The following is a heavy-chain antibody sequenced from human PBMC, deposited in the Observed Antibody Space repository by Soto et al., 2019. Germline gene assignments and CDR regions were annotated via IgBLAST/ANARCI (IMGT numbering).Heavy chain of an antibody. V-gene: IGHV3-30*18. CDR3: SNDVTIFGVVINYYYYYYYMDV. CDR1: GFTFSSYG. Sequence: SLRLSCAASGFTFSSYGMHWVRQAPGKGLEWVAFLLYVGSNKYYSDSVKGRFTISRDNSKNTLYLLLNSLIAEDTAVYYCSNDVTIFGVVINYYYYYYYMDVWGKGTTVTVSS. D-gene: IGHD3-3*01. J-gene: IGHJ6*03. CDR2: LLYVGSNK.